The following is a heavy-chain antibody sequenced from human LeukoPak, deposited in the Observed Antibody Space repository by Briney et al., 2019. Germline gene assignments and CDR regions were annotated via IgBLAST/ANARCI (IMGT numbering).Heavy chain of an antibody. CDR1: GFTVSSNY. CDR2: IYSGGST. CDR3: ATPQGDF. V-gene: IGHV3-53*01. Sequence: GGSLRLSCAASGFTVSSNYMSWVRQAPGKGLEWVSVIYSGGSTYYSDSVKGRFTISRDNSKNTLDLRMNNLRAEDTAVYYCATPQGDFWGQGTLVTVSS. J-gene: IGHJ4*02.